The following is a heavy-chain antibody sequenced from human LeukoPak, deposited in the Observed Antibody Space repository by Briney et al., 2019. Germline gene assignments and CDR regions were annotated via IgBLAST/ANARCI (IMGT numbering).Heavy chain of an antibody. J-gene: IGHJ4*02. Sequence: GGSLRLSCAASGFTFSTYWMSWVRQAPGKGLEWVANIKQDGSEKNYVDSVKGRFAISRDNAKNSLDLQMNSLRAEDTAVYYCARGWTPAYWGQGTLVTVSS. CDR3: ARGWTPAY. CDR1: GFTFSTYW. V-gene: IGHV3-7*01. D-gene: IGHD3/OR15-3a*01. CDR2: IKQDGSEK.